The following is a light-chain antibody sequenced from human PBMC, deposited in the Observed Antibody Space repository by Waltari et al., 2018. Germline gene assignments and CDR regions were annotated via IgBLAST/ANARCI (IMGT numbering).Light chain of an antibody. Sequence: DIQMTKSPSSLSASVGDRVTITCRARQSISTYLNWYQQKPGKAPKLLIYAASSLQSGVPSRFSCSGSGTDFTLTISSLQPEDFATYHCQQSYSTPPTFGQGTKVEIK. J-gene: IGKJ1*01. CDR1: QSISTY. CDR2: AAS. CDR3: QQSYSTPPT. V-gene: IGKV1-39*01.